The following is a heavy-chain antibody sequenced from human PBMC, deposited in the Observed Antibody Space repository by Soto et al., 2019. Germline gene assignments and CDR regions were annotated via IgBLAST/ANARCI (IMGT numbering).Heavy chain of an antibody. CDR2: ISYDGSNK. D-gene: IGHD4-17*01. CDR1: GFSFSSYA. J-gene: IGHJ4*02. CDR3: ESVPTTVVTPFYFDY. V-gene: IGHV3-30-3*01. Sequence: QVQLVESGGGVVQPGRSLRLSCAASGFSFSSYAMHWVRQAPGKGLEWVAMISYDGSNKYYADSVKGRFTISRDNSKNTLYLQMNSLRAEDTAVYYCESVPTTVVTPFYFDYWGQGTLVTVSS.